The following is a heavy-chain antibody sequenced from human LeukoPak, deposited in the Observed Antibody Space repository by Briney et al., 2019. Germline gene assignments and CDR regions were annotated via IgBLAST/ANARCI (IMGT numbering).Heavy chain of an antibody. Sequence: SETLSLTCAVFGGSFSGYYWSWIRQPPGKGLEWIGEINNSGSTNYNPSLKSRVTISVDTSKNQFSLKLSSVTAADTAVYYCARVPGYSYGYLYYYYMDVWGKGTTVTVSS. D-gene: IGHD5-18*01. J-gene: IGHJ6*03. CDR2: INNSGST. V-gene: IGHV4-34*01. CDR3: ARVPGYSYGYLYYYYMDV. CDR1: GGSFSGYY.